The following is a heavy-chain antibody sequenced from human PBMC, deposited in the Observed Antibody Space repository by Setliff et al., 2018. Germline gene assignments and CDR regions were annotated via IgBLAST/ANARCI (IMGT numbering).Heavy chain of an antibody. CDR3: ARDPASPAAAGGWFDP. J-gene: IGHJ5*02. CDR1: GDSMSNNH. V-gene: IGHV4-4*08. D-gene: IGHD6-13*01. Sequence: SETLSLTCTVSGDSMSNNHWTWIRQPPGKGLEWIGYIYTSGSSGSTNYNSSLKSRVTISVDMSKNQFSLKLSSVTAADTAVYYCARDPASPAAAGGWFDPWGQGTLVTVSS. CDR2: IYTSGSSGST.